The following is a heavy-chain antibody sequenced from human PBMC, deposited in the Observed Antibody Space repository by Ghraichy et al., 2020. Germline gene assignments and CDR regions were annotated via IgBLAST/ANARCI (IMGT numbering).Heavy chain of an antibody. J-gene: IGHJ6*02. V-gene: IGHV3-11*01. CDR3: ARSHIYDSGGFWVSYGMDV. CDR1: GFNFNEYY. Sequence: GGSLRLSCEASGFNFNEYYMSWIRQVPGKGLEWVSYISTTGYTTYYGDSVKGRFIVSRDNGENSQSLHMSSLRVEDTAVYYCARSHIYDSGGFWVSYGMDVWGQGTTVIVSS. CDR2: ISTTGYTT. D-gene: IGHD3-22*01.